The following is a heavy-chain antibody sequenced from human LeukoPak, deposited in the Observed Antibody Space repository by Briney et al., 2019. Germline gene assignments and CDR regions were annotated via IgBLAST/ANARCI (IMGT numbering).Heavy chain of an antibody. D-gene: IGHD7-27*01. J-gene: IGHJ4*02. Sequence: SETLSLTCTVSGGSISSYYWSWIRQPPGKGLEWIGYIYYSGSTNYNPSLKSRVTISVDTSRNQFSLKLSSVTAADTAVYYCASYQTGKFDYWGQGTLVTVSS. CDR3: ASYQTGKFDY. CDR2: IYYSGST. V-gene: IGHV4-59*01. CDR1: GGSISSYY.